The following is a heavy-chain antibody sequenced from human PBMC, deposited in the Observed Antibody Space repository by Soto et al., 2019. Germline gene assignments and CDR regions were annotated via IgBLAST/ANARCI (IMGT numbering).Heavy chain of an antibody. CDR1: GFTFSSYS. CDR2: ISSNSNYI. J-gene: IGHJ4*02. Sequence: GGSLRLSCAASGFTFSSYSMNWVRQAPGKGLGWVSSISSNSNYIYYSASVRGRFTISRDDAKNSLYLQMNSLRAEDTAVYYCARGGTSGSTFDYWGQGTLVTVSS. CDR3: ARGGTSGSTFDY. V-gene: IGHV3-21*01. D-gene: IGHD2-8*01.